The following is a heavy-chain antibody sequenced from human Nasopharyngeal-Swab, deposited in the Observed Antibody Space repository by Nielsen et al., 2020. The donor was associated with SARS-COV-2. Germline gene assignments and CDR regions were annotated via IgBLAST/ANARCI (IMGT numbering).Heavy chain of an antibody. CDR2: IYYSGST. CDR3: ASGLNWLPFDY. Sequence: SETLSLTCTVSGGSISSYYWSWIRQPPGKGLEWIGYIYYSGSTNYNPSLKSRVTISVDTSKNQFSLKLSSVTAADTAVYYCASGLNWLPFDYWGQGTLVTVSS. CDR1: GGSISSYY. V-gene: IGHV4-59*01. J-gene: IGHJ4*02. D-gene: IGHD1-1*01.